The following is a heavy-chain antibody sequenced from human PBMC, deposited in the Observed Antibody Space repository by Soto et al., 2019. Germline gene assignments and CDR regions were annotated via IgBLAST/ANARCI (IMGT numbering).Heavy chain of an antibody. CDR2: IIPMFGTP. CDR3: ARPLRDRNFYHGLAV. D-gene: IGHD3-22*01. CDR1: GGTFSKYA. J-gene: IGHJ6*02. V-gene: IGHV1-69*01. Sequence: LVQSGAELKKPGSSVKVSXXASGGTFSKYAIXXXXXXXGQGLEWLGWIIPMFGTPNYAQKFQGRVTISADESTTTAYLELSSLRSADTAVYFCARPLRDRNFYHGLAVWGQGTTVTVSS.